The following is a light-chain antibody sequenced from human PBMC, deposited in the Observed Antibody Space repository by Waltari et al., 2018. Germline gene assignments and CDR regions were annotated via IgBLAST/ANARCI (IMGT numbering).Light chain of an antibody. CDR3: SSYTSSSTSVV. CDR1: SSDVGGYNY. CDR2: DVS. V-gene: IGLV2-14*03. J-gene: IGLJ2*01. Sequence: QSALTQPASVSGSPGQSITLSCTGTSSDVGGYNYVSRYQQHPGKAPKLMIYDVSNRPSGVSNRFSGSKSGNTASLTISGLQAEDEADYYCSSYTSSSTSVVFGGGTKLTVL.